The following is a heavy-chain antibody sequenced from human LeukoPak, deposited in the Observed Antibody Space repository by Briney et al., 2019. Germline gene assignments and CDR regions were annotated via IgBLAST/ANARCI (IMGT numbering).Heavy chain of an antibody. J-gene: IGHJ2*01. CDR3: ARDYFSRAALLGYFDL. CDR2: IYSGGST. Sequence: SGGSLRLSCAASGFTVSSNYMSWVRQAPGKGLEWVSVIYSGGSTYYADSVKGRFTISRDNAKNSLYLQMNSLRAEDTAVYYCARDYFSRAALLGYFDLWGRGTLVTVSS. V-gene: IGHV3-53*01. CDR1: GFTVSSNY. D-gene: IGHD2-15*01.